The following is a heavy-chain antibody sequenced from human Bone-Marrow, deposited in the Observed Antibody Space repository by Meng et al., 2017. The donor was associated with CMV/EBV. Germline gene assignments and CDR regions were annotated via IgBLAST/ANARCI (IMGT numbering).Heavy chain of an antibody. V-gene: IGHV3-30*02. CDR1: RFNFSHYG. CDR2: MPSDEISI. J-gene: IGHJ5*02. CDR3: ARDLSGRFDP. Sequence: RLVVPGVVVVQSGQPLGHSCVPPRFNFSHYGFHSSRQAPAKGLVWVAIMPSDEISIYSADSVKGRFTTSRDNSKNTLYLQMNSLRPDDTAVYYCARDLSGRFDPWGQGTLVTVSS.